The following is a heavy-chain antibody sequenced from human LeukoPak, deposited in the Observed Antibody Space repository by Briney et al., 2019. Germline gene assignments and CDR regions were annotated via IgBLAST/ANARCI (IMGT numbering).Heavy chain of an antibody. J-gene: IGHJ4*02. Sequence: PSETLSLTCAVYGGSFSGYYWSWIRQPPGKGLEWIGEINHSGSTNYNPSLKSRVTISVDTSKNQFSLKLSSVTAADTAVYYCARGDDILGPPFDYWGQGTLVTVSS. CDR2: INHSGST. CDR3: ARGDDILGPPFDY. CDR1: GGSFSGYY. D-gene: IGHD3-9*01. V-gene: IGHV4-34*01.